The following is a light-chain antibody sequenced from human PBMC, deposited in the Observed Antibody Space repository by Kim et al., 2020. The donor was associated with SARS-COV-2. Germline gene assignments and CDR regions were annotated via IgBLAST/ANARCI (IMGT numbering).Light chain of an antibody. CDR2: KAS. Sequence: DIQMTQSPSTLSASVGDRVTITCRASQSISSWLAWYQQKPGKAPKLLIYKASSLESGVPSRFSGSGSGTEFTLTISSLQPDDFASYYCQQYNSYPYTFGQGTKLDI. CDR3: QQYNSYPYT. V-gene: IGKV1-5*03. J-gene: IGKJ2*01. CDR1: QSISSW.